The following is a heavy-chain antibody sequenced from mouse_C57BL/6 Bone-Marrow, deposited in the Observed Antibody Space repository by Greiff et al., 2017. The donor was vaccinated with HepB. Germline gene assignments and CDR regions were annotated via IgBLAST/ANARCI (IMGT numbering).Heavy chain of an antibody. D-gene: IGHD1-1*01. Sequence: EVQGVESGGGLVQPKGSLKLSCAASGFSFNTYAMNWVRQAPGKGLEWVARIRSKSNNYATYYADSVKDRFTISRDDSESMLYLQMNNLKTEDTAMYYCVRHRTTVVPYAMDYWGQGTSVTVSS. CDR3: VRHRTTVVPYAMDY. J-gene: IGHJ4*01. V-gene: IGHV10-1*01. CDR1: GFSFNTYA. CDR2: IRSKSNNYAT.